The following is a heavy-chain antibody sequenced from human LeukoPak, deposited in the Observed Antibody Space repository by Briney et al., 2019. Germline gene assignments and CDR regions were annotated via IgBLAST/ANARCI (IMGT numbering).Heavy chain of an antibody. D-gene: IGHD4-17*01. CDR2: ISSSSSYI. J-gene: IGHJ6*02. CDR3: ETTVTTGYYYYGMDV. Sequence: GGSLRLSCAASGFTFSSYSMNWVRQAPGKGLEWVSSISSSSSYIYYADSVKGRFTISRDNAKNSLYLQMNSLRAEDTAVYYCETTVTTGYYYYGMDVWGRGTTVTVSS. V-gene: IGHV3-21*01. CDR1: GFTFSSYS.